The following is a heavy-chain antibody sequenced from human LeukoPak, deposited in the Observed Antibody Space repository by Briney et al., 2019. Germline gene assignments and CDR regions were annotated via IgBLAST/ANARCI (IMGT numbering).Heavy chain of an antibody. CDR3: ARRSYSSGFYYFDY. CDR2: IYYSRST. V-gene: IGHV4-59*08. CDR1: GGSITIYY. D-gene: IGHD6-25*01. J-gene: IGHJ4*02. Sequence: LSETLSLTCTLSGGSITIYYWICMRPSPGRGLEWIGYIYYSRSTNYNPSLKSRVTISVDTSKNQFSLKLSSVTAADTAVYYCARRSYSSGFYYFDYWGQGTLVTVSS.